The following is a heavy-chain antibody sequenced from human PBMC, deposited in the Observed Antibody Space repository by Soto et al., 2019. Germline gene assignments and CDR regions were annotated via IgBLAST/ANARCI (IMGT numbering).Heavy chain of an antibody. D-gene: IGHD2-21*02. CDR3: ARQGVVVTDVVTLLSFDM. J-gene: IGHJ3*02. CDR1: GDTFSTYF. V-gene: IGHV1-2*02. Sequence: QVQLAQSGPEVKRPGDSVRVACKADGDTFSTYFIHWVRQAPGQGLEWMGWISPSSGGTKYAQNFLGRGIVTRDTSVSSVYLGLDILRSDFTAIYYCARQGVVVTDVVTLLSFDMWGQGTMVTVSS. CDR2: ISPSSGGT.